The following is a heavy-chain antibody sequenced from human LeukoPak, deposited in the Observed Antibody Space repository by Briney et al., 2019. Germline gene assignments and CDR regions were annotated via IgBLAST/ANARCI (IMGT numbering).Heavy chain of an antibody. CDR3: ASSPRGWGWFDP. CDR2: IYYSGST. CDR1: GGSISSYY. J-gene: IGHJ5*02. D-gene: IGHD3-10*01. V-gene: IGHV4-59*01. Sequence: SGTLSLTCTVSGGSISSYYWSWIRQPPGKGLEWIGYIYYSGSTNYNPSLKSRVTISVDTSKNQFSLKLSSVTAADTAVYYCASSPRGWGWFDPWGQGTLVTVSS.